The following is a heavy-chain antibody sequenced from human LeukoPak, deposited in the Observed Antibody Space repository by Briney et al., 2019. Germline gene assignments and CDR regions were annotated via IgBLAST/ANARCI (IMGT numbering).Heavy chain of an antibody. CDR3: AKHRGSYGDFIFLDF. V-gene: IGHV3-23*01. D-gene: IGHD2-21*02. Sequence: PGGSLRLSCAASGFTFSSYAMSWVRQAPGKGLEWVSVFSGGDSSTYYPHSVKGRFTISRDNSKNTLYLQMNSLRVEDTAVYYCAKHRGSYGDFIFLDFWGQGTLVTVSS. CDR1: GFTFSSYA. CDR2: FSGGDSST. J-gene: IGHJ4*02.